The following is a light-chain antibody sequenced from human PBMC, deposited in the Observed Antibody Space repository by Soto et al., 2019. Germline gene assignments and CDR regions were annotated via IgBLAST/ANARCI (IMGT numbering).Light chain of an antibody. J-gene: IGLJ1*01. V-gene: IGLV2-14*01. CDR1: SSDVGNYIY. CDR3: ISYSTSSTLYV. CDR2: EVS. Sequence: QSVLAQPASVSGSPGQSITISCTGTSSDVGNYIYVSWFQHHPGKAPKLMIYEVSNRPSGVSNRFSASKSGNTASLTISGLQAEDEADYYCISYSTSSTLYVFGPGTKVTVL.